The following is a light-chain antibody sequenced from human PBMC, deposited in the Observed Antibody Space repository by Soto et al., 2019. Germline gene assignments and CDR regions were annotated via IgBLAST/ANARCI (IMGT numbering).Light chain of an antibody. CDR1: QSVSSSY. CDR3: QQYGSSVWT. J-gene: IGKJ1*01. CDR2: GAS. Sequence: VLTQSPATLSVSQGERATLSCRASQSVSSSYLAWYQQKPGQAPRLLIYGASSRATGIPDRFSGSGSGTDFTLTISRLEPEDFAVYYCQQYGSSVWTFGQGTKVDIK. V-gene: IGKV3-20*01.